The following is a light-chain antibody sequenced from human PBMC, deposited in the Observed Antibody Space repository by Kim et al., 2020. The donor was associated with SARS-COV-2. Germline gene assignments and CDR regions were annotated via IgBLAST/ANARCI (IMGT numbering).Light chain of an antibody. CDR3: QVWGSSRDHRVV. CDR2: YDN. V-gene: IGLV3-21*04. CDR1: SVASKS. Sequence: PGKTTRITYGRVSVASKSVRGYRKEPGRDPVLVISYDNGRPSGIPERFSGSNSGNTATLTINRVEAGDEADYYCQVWGSSRDHRVVFGGGTQLTVL. J-gene: IGLJ2*01.